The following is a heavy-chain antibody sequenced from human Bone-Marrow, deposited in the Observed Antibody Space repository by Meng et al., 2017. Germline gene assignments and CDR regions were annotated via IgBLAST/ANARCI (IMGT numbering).Heavy chain of an antibody. CDR3: AKDIWAYYGSGLDY. Sequence: GGSLKISCAASGFTFDDYAMHWVRQAPGKGLEWVSGISWNSGSIGYADSVKGRFTISRDNAKNSLYLQMNSLRAEDTALYYCAKDIWAYYGSGLDYWGQGTLVTVSS. D-gene: IGHD3-10*01. V-gene: IGHV3-9*01. CDR2: ISWNSGSI. J-gene: IGHJ4*02. CDR1: GFTFDDYA.